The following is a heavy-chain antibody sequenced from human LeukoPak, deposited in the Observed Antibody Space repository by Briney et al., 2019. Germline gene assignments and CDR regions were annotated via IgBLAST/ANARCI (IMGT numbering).Heavy chain of an antibody. Sequence: GGSLRLSCAASGFTFSSYGMHWVRRAPGKGLEWVAVIWYDGSNKYYADSVKGRFTISRDNSKNTLYLQMNSLRAEDTAVYYCAKDLFARAAQGSYYMDVWGKGTTVTVSS. J-gene: IGHJ6*03. D-gene: IGHD1-26*01. CDR2: IWYDGSNK. CDR3: AKDLFARAAQGSYYMDV. V-gene: IGHV3-33*06. CDR1: GFTFSSYG.